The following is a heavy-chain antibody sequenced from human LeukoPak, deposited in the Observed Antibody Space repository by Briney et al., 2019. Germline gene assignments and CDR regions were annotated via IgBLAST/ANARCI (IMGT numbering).Heavy chain of an antibody. V-gene: IGHV3-9*01. D-gene: IGHD2-15*01. Sequence: SLRLSCAASGFTFDEYAMHWVRQAPGKGLEWVSGISWSRYIIEYADSVRGRFTISRDNAKNSLFLQMNSLRAEDPAMYYCVRDHVGGSCVDCPLGDAFDTWGQGTMVTVSS. CDR3: VRDHVGGSCVDCPLGDAFDT. CDR2: ISWSRYII. CDR1: GFTFDEYA. J-gene: IGHJ3*02.